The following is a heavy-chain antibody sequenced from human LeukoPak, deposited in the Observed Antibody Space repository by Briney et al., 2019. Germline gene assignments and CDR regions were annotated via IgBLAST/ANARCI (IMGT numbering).Heavy chain of an antibody. CDR1: GFTFSNAW. J-gene: IGHJ4*02. V-gene: IGHV3-15*01. CDR2: IKSKADGGTT. CDR3: AKGPWLAYPYYFDY. D-gene: IGHD6-19*01. Sequence: GGSLRLSCAASGFTFSNAWMSWVRQAPGKGLEWVGRIKSKADGGTTDYAAPVKGRFTISRDDSKNTLYLQMNSLRAEDTAVYYCAKGPWLAYPYYFDYWGQGTPVTVSS.